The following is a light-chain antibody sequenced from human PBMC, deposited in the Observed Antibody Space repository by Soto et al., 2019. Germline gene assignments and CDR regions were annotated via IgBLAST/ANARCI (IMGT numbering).Light chain of an antibody. Sequence: QSALTQPASVSGSPGQSITISCTGSSSDVGGYNYVSWYQQHPDKAPKLMIFEVSNRPSGVSNRFSGSKSGNTASLAISGLQAEDEADYYCSSYTSSSTVLFSGGTKVTVL. CDR2: EVS. CDR3: SSYTSSSTVL. CDR1: SSDVGGYNY. V-gene: IGLV2-14*01. J-gene: IGLJ2*01.